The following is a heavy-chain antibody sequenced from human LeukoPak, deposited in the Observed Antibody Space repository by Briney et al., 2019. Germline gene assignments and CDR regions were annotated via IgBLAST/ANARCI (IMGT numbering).Heavy chain of an antibody. CDR2: IYHTGST. Sequence: SETLSRTCTVSGGSITDYYWSWLRQPPGKGLQWIGFIYHTGSTRYNPSLRSRVTISVDTSKEQFSLELISVSAADTAVYYCARQPPYRYSSTWPPFYYYGMDVWGQGATVTVSS. CDR3: ARQPPYRYSSTWPPFYYYGMDV. CDR1: GGSITDYY. D-gene: IGHD4-11*01. J-gene: IGHJ6*02. V-gene: IGHV4-59*08.